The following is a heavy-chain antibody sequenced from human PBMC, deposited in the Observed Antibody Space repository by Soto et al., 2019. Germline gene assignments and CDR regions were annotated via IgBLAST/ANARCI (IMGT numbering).Heavy chain of an antibody. CDR2: IYHSGRA. CDR3: DRDRGYGTLDS. V-gene: IGHV4-30-2*01. Sequence: QLQLQESGSGLVKPSQTLSLTCAVSGGSITSDSWSWIRQPPAKGLEWIGDIYHSGRAFYNSSLKSRVTMSVDMSKNQLSLTLRSATAADTAVYYYDRDRGYGTLDSWGQGTLVTVSS. CDR1: GGSITSDS. J-gene: IGHJ4*02. D-gene: IGHD5-12*01.